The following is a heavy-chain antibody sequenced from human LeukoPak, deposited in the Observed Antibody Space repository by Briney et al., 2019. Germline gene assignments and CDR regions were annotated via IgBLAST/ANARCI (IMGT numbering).Heavy chain of an antibody. Sequence: PGGSLRLSCGASGFTFSSYSMNWVRHAPGKGLEWVSSIGSSSSYIYYADSVKGRFTISRDNAKNSLYLQMSSLRAEDTAVYYCARAPRYFDWSNGFDLWGQGTMVTVSS. CDR3: ARAPRYFDWSNGFDL. J-gene: IGHJ3*01. CDR1: GFTFSSYS. V-gene: IGHV3-21*01. CDR2: IGSSSSYI. D-gene: IGHD3-9*01.